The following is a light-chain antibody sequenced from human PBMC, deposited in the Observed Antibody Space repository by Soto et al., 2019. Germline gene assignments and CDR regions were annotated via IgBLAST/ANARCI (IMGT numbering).Light chain of an antibody. CDR3: QVWDMRSDHAV. CDR1: TIGSKS. V-gene: IGLV3-21*04. Sequence: YELTQPPSVSVAPGKTARITCGGNTIGSKSVHWYQQKPGQAPVVVMYYDSDRPSGIPERFSGAKSGNTATLTISRVEAGDEAGYYWQVWDMRSDHAVFGGGTQLTVL. J-gene: IGLJ7*01. CDR2: YDS.